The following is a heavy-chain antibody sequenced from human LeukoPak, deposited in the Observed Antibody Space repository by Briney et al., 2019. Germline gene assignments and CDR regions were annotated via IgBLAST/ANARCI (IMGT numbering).Heavy chain of an antibody. CDR3: ARDCGRYSSGWYWFDP. J-gene: IGHJ5*02. V-gene: IGHV1-2*02. CDR1: GGTFSSYA. Sequence: ASVKVSCKASGGTFSSYAISWVRQAPGQGLEWMGWINPNSGGTNYAQKFQGRVTMTRDTSISTAYMELSRLRSDDTAVYYCARDCGRYSSGWYWFDPWGQGTLVTVSS. CDR2: INPNSGGT. D-gene: IGHD6-19*01.